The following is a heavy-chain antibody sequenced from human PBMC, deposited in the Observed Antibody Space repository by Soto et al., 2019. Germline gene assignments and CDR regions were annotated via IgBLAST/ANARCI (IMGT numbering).Heavy chain of an antibody. V-gene: IGHV6-1*01. CDR1: GDSVSSNTAS. CDR3: AKGDNLGPKTGYAFDP. CDR2: TYFRSKWYN. J-gene: IGHJ5*02. Sequence: SPTLSLTCAISGDSVSSNTASWNWIRQSPSRGLEWLGRTYFRSKWYNDYAVSVKSRIIINPDTSNNQFSLQLNSVTPEDTAVYFCAKGDNLGPKTGYAFDPWGQGSMVTSPQ. D-gene: IGHD5-12*01.